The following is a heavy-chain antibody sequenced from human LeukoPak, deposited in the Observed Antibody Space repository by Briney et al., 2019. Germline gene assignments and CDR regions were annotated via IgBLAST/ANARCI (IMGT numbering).Heavy chain of an antibody. CDR3: ARVGGKSYGRYFDY. CDR2: IYYSGST. CDR1: GGSISSSSYY. D-gene: IGHD5-18*01. Sequence: PSETLSLTCTVSGGSISSSSYYWGWIRQPPGKGLEWIGSIYYSGSTYYNPSLKSRVTISVDTSKNQFSLKLSSVTAADTAVYYCARVGGKSYGRYFDYWGQGTLVTVSS. J-gene: IGHJ4*02. V-gene: IGHV4-39*07.